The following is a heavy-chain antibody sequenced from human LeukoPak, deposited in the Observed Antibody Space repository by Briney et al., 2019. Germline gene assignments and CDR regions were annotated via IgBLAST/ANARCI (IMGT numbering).Heavy chain of an antibody. V-gene: IGHV3-64*01. CDR2: ISSNGGST. CDR3: ARDHRYAFDN. Sequence: PGGSLRLSCAASGFTFSSYAMHWVRQAPGKGLEYVSAISSNGGSTYYANSVKGRFTISGDSAKNSVFLQMNSLRVEDTAVYYCARDHRYAFDNWGQGTLVTVSS. CDR1: GFTFSSYA. J-gene: IGHJ4*02. D-gene: IGHD5-12*01.